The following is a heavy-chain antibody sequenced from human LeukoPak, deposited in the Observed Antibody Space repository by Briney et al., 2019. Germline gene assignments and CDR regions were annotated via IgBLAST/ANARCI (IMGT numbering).Heavy chain of an antibody. Sequence: ASVKVSCKASGYTFTSYGISWVRQAPGQGLEWMGWISAYNGNTNYAQKLQGRVTMTTDTSTSTAYMELRSLRSDDTAVYYCARSSGSRYYYYMDVWGKGTTVTVSS. CDR3: ARSSGSRYYYYMDV. CDR2: ISAYNGNT. CDR1: GYTFTSYG. D-gene: IGHD3-3*01. J-gene: IGHJ6*03. V-gene: IGHV1-18*01.